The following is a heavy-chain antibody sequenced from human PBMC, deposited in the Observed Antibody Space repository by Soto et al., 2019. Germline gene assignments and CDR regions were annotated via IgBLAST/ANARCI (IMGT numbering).Heavy chain of an antibody. CDR1: GYTFTDYY. Sequence: ASVKVSCKASGYTFTDYYMNWVRHAPGQGLEWMGWINPNNGVTNYEQKFQGRVTMTRDTSISTAYMDLSRLRSDDTALYYCARGALTVANWFDPWGQGTQVTVSS. J-gene: IGHJ5*02. CDR3: ARGALTVANWFDP. V-gene: IGHV1-2*02. D-gene: IGHD6-19*01. CDR2: INPNNGVT.